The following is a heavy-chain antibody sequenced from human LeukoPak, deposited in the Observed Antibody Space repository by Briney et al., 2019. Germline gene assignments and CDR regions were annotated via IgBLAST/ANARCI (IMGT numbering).Heavy chain of an antibody. CDR1: ADSITPYY. CDR3: ARGPRGSRGSTYGFEFDY. Sequence: SETLSLTCTVSADSITPYYWSWIRQPPGKGLEWIGYIYYSGSTKSSPSLKSRVTISVDASKNQFSLNLSSVTAADTAVYYCARGPRGSRGSTYGFEFDYWGQGTLVTVSS. CDR2: IYYSGST. V-gene: IGHV4-59*01. J-gene: IGHJ4*02. D-gene: IGHD5-18*01.